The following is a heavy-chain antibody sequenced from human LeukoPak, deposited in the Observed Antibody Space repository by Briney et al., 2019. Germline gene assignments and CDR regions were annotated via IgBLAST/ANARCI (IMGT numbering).Heavy chain of an antibody. CDR2: IYHSGST. CDR1: GGSISSSSYY. CDR3: ARADCSGGSCYSVYYYYMDV. V-gene: IGHV4-39*07. D-gene: IGHD2-15*01. J-gene: IGHJ6*03. Sequence: NPSETLSLTCTVSGGSISSSSYYWGWIRQPPGKGLEWIGSIYHSGSTYYNPSLKSRVTISVDTSKNQFSLKLSSVTAADTAVYYCARADCSGGSCYSVYYYYMDVWGKGTTVTVSS.